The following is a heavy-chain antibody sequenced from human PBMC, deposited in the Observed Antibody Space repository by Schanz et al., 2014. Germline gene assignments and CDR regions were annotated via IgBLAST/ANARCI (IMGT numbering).Heavy chain of an antibody. D-gene: IGHD3-3*01. V-gene: IGHV3-7*01. Sequence: EVQLVESGGGLVQPGFSLILSCAASLFTFITYWMSWVRQAPGKGLEWVANIKQDESERSYVDSVKGRFTISRDNAKNSLYLQMNSLRAEDTAVYYCARDKGGYYPFDYWGQGTLVTVSS. J-gene: IGHJ4*02. CDR3: ARDKGGYYPFDY. CDR2: IKQDESER. CDR1: LFTFITYW.